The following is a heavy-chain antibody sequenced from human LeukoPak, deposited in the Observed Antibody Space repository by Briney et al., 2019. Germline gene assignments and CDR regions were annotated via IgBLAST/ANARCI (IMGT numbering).Heavy chain of an antibody. CDR1: GFTFSGYS. D-gene: IGHD2-2*01. V-gene: IGHV3-21*01. Sequence: GGSLRLSCAASGFTFSGYSMNWVRQAPGKGLEWVSSISSSSSYIYYADSVKGRFTISRDNAKNSLYLQMNSLRAEDTAVYYCARDRLAYCSSTSCYSRYNWFDPWGQGTLVTVSS. CDR3: ARDRLAYCSSTSCYSRYNWFDP. CDR2: ISSSSSYI. J-gene: IGHJ5*02.